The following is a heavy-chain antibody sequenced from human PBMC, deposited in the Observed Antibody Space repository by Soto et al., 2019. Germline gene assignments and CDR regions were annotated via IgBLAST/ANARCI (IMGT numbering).Heavy chain of an antibody. CDR3: AREKDILTGYFAFDI. CDR1: GFTFSSYS. CDR2: ISSSSSTI. J-gene: IGHJ3*02. D-gene: IGHD3-9*01. V-gene: IGHV3-48*04. Sequence: GGSLRLSCAASGFTFSSYSMNWVRQAPGKGLEWVSYISSSSSTIYYADSVKGRFTISRDNAKNSLYLQMNSLRAEDTAVYYCAREKDILTGYFAFDIWGQGTMVTVSS.